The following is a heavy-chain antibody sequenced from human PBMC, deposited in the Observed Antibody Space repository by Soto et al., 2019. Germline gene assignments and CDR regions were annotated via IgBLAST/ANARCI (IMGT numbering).Heavy chain of an antibody. CDR3: AKLRYYYDSSGDHWYFDL. J-gene: IGHJ2*01. CDR2: ISGSGGST. CDR1: GFPFCRNA. D-gene: IGHD3-22*01. Sequence: RLPCASSGFPFCRNAISCGHQAPRNGLEWVSAISGSGGSTYYADSVKGRFTISRDKSKNTLYLQMNSLRAEDTAVYYCAKLRYYYDSSGDHWYFDLWGRGTLVTVSS. V-gene: IGHV3-23*01.